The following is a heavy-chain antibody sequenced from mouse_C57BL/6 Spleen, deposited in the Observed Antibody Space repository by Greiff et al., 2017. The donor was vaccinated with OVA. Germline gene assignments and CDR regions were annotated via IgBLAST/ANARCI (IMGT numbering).Heavy chain of an antibody. V-gene: IGHV1-69*01. CDR3: AKLYRSGYFDY. CDR1: GYTFTSYW. Sequence: VQLQQPGAELVMPGASVKLSCKASGYTFTSYWMHWVKQRPGQGLEWIGEIDPSDSYTNYNQEFKGKSTLTVDKSSSTAYMQLSSLTSEVSAVYYCAKLYRSGYFDYWGQGTTLTVAS. D-gene: IGHD1-3*01. J-gene: IGHJ2*01. CDR2: IDPSDSYT.